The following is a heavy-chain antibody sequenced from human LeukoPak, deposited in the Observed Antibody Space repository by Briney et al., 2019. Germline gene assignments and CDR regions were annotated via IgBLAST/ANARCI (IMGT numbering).Heavy chain of an antibody. CDR2: IYYSGTT. V-gene: IGHV4-38-2*02. CDR3: ARDFSSSSTVYYYYMDV. J-gene: IGHJ6*03. CDR1: GYSISSGHY. Sequence: SETLSLTCTVSGYSISSGHYWGWIRQPPGKGLEWIGTIYYSGTTYYNPSLKSRVTISLDTSKNQFSLKLSSVTAADTAIYYCARDFSSSSTVYYYYMDVWGKGTTVTVSS. D-gene: IGHD6-6*01.